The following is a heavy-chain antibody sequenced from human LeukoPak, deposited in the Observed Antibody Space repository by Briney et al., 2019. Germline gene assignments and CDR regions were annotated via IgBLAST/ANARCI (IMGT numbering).Heavy chain of an antibody. Sequence: SETLSLTCTVSGGSISSSSYYWGWIRQPPGKGLEWIGSIYYSGSTYYNPSFKSRVTISVDTSKNQVSLKLSSVTAADTAVYYCARHSHGDYASVAFDIWGQGTMVTVSS. J-gene: IGHJ3*02. V-gene: IGHV4-39*01. CDR1: GGSISSSSYY. D-gene: IGHD4-17*01. CDR3: ARHSHGDYASVAFDI. CDR2: IYYSGST.